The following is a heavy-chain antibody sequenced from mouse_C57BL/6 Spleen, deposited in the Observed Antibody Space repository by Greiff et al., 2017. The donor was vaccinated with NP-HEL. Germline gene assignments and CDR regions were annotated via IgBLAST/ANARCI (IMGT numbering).Heavy chain of an antibody. CDR2: IHPNSGST. J-gene: IGHJ4*01. CDR1: GYTFTSYW. Sequence: QVQLQQPGAELVKPGASVKLSCKASGYTFTSYWMHWVKQRPGQGLEWIGMIHPNSGSTNYNEKFKSKATLTVDKSSSTAYMQLSSLTSEDSAVYYCARSRAYYSNYGAMDYWGQGTSVTVSS. D-gene: IGHD2-5*01. V-gene: IGHV1-64*01. CDR3: ARSRAYYSNYGAMDY.